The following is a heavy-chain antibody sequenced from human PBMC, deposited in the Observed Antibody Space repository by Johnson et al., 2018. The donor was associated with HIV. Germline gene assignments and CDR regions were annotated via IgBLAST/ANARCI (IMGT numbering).Heavy chain of an antibody. V-gene: IGHV3-30*18. J-gene: IGHJ3*02. CDR1: GFTFRAYG. CDR2: MSYDGSKK. D-gene: IGHD1-26*01. CDR3: AKLVGADTSGERDI. Sequence: QVQLVESGGGVVQPGTSLRLSCAASGFTFRAYGMHWVRQAPGKGLEWLTLMSYDGSKKYYADSVKGRFTISRDNSKNTLYLQMNSLRPEDTALYYCAKLVGADTSGERDIWGQGTMVTVSS.